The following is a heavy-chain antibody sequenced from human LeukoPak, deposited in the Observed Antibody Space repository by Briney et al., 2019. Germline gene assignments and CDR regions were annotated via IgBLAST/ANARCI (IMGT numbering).Heavy chain of an antibody. V-gene: IGHV1-2*02. CDR1: TFTSYF. CDR2: VIPSSGDT. CDR3: ATVLS. D-gene: IGHD6-6*01. Sequence: GASVTVSFKASTFTSYFMHWLRQAPGQGPEWMGWVIPSSGDTKYAQKFQGRVTMTRDTSINTAYMELSALTSDDTALYFCATVLSWGQGTLVTVSS. J-gene: IGHJ4*02.